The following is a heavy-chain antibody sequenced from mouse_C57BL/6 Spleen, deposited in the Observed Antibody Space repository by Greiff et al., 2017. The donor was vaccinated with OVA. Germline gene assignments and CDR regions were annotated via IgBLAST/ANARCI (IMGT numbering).Heavy chain of an antibody. CDR3: ARAYYGSSYWYAMDY. Sequence: VKLQQPGAELVRPGSSVKLSCKASGYTFTSYWMHWVKQRPIQGLEWIGNIDPSDSETHYNQKFKDKATLTVDKSSSTAYLQLSSLTSEDSAVYYCARAYYGSSYWYAMDYWGQGTSVTVSS. CDR2: IDPSDSET. CDR1: GYTFTSYW. V-gene: IGHV1-52*01. D-gene: IGHD1-1*01. J-gene: IGHJ4*01.